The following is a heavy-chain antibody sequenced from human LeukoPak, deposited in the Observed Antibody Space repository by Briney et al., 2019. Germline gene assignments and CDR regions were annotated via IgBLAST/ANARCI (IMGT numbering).Heavy chain of an antibody. CDR2: ISSSSSYI. J-gene: IGHJ4*02. Sequence: GGSLRLSCAASGFTFSSYSMNWVRQAPGKGLEWVSSISSSSSYIYYADSVKGRFTIPRDNAKNSLYLQMNSLRAEDTAVYYCARGFTQWLADPELDYWGQGTLVTVSS. CDR3: ARGFTQWLADPELDY. D-gene: IGHD6-19*01. V-gene: IGHV3-21*01. CDR1: GFTFSSYS.